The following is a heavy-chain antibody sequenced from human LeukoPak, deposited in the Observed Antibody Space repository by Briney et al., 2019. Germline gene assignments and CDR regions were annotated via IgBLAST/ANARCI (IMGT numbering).Heavy chain of an antibody. CDR3: ARRSDSGSDDGEDYFDY. CDR2: MYYDGSS. V-gene: IGHV4-39*01. CDR1: GGSINSGTFY. D-gene: IGHD1-26*01. Sequence: PSETLSLTCTVSGGSINSGTFYRGWIRQPPGKGLEWIGSMYYDGSSYYNPSLKSRVTTSVDTSKNQFSLKLTSVTAADTAVYFCARRSDSGSDDGEDYFDYWGQGTLVTVSS. J-gene: IGHJ4*02.